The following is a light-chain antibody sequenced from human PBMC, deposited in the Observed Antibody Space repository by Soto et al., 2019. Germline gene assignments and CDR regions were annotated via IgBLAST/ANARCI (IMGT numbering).Light chain of an antibody. CDR1: SSDVGTYDF. CDR3: CLYAVTFSV. J-gene: IGLJ1*01. V-gene: IGLV2-11*01. Sequence: QSVLTQPRSVSGSPGQSVTISCTGTSSDVGTYDFVSWYQQHPGKAPRLMIFDVSERPSGVPDRFSGSKSGNTASLTISGLQAEDVADYYCCLYAVTFSVFGTGTKVTVL. CDR2: DVS.